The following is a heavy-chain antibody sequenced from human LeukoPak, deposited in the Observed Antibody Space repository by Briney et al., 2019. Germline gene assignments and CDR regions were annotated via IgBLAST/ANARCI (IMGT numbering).Heavy chain of an antibody. CDR1: GFTFSTYG. D-gene: IGHD3-10*02. V-gene: IGHV3-23*01. Sequence: PGGTLRLSCAASGFTFSTYGMSWVRQAPGKGLEWVSAIGGSGGGTYYADSVKGRFTISRDNSKNTLYLQMNSLRAEDTAVYYCAELGITMIGGVWGKGTTVTISS. J-gene: IGHJ6*04. CDR3: AELGITMIGGV. CDR2: IGGSGGGT.